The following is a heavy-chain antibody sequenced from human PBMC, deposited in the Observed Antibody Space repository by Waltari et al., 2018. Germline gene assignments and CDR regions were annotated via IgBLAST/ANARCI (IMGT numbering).Heavy chain of an antibody. CDR2: IKSKTDGRTT. J-gene: IGHJ4*02. CDR1: GFTFSNAW. D-gene: IGHD6-13*01. Sequence: EVQLVESGGGLVKPGGSLRLSCAAYGFTFSNAWMSWVRPAPGKGLEWVGRIKSKTDGRTTNYAAPVKGRFTISRDDSKNTLYLQMNSLKTEDTAVYYCTTDLEGYSSSWGQGTLVTVSS. V-gene: IGHV3-15*01. CDR3: TTDLEGYSSS.